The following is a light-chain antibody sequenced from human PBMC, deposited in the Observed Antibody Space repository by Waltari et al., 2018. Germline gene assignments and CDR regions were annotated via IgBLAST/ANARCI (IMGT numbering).Light chain of an antibody. CDR1: NFNIGKNF. J-gene: IGLJ3*02. CDR3: VTWDVSLSAVV. V-gene: IGLV1-51*01. CDR2: EHV. Sequence: QSVLTQPPSVSAAPGEKVTVSCSGSNFNIGKNFVSWYQHLPGTAPKLLLYEHVKPPSGISYRFSCPQSCTSATPGLARLQTDDEGDYYCVTWDVSLSAVVFGGGTKLTVL.